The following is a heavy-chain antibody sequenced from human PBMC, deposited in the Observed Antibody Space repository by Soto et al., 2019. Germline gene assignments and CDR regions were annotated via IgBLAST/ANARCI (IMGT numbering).Heavy chain of an antibody. CDR1: GGSISSYY. CDR2: IYYSGST. V-gene: IGHV4-59*08. CDR3: AITPKYYYGSGSYSPTLEFDY. J-gene: IGHJ4*02. Sequence: SETLSLTCPFSGGSISSYYWSWIRQPPGKGLEWIGYIYYSGSTNYNPSLKSRVTISVDTSKNQFSLKLSSVTAADTAVYYCAITPKYYYGSGSYSPTLEFDYWGQGTLVTVSS. D-gene: IGHD3-10*01.